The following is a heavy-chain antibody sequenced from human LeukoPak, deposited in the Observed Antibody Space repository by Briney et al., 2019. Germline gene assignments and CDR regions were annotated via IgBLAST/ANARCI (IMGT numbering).Heavy chain of an antibody. CDR3: ARCSSSWPTDY. CDR2: ISSSSSTI. Sequence: GGSLRLSCAASGFTFSSYGMHWVRQAPGKGLEWVSYISSSSSTIYYADSVKGRFTISRDNAKNSLYLQMNSLRAEDTAVYYCARCSSSWPTDYWGQGTLVTVSS. CDR1: GFTFSSYG. J-gene: IGHJ4*02. V-gene: IGHV3-48*01. D-gene: IGHD6-13*01.